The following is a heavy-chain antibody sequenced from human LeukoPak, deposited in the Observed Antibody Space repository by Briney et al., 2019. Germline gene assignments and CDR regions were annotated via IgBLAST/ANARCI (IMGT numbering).Heavy chain of an antibody. CDR3: ARDRKSYYDSSGYFDYFDY. CDR1: GGTFSSYA. CDR2: IIPIFGTA. D-gene: IGHD3-22*01. V-gene: IGHV1-69*13. J-gene: IGHJ4*02. Sequence: PSVKVSCKASGGTFSSYAISWVRQAPGQGREWMGGIIPIFGTANYAQKFQGRVTITADESTSTAYMELSSLRSEDTAVYYCARDRKSYYDSSGYFDYFDYWGQGTLVTVSS.